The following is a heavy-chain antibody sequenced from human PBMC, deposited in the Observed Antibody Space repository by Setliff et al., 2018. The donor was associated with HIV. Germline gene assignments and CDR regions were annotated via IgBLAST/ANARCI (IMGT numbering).Heavy chain of an antibody. J-gene: IGHJ4*02. CDR3: ARDLKRPNSNFWGGYPIPFDS. CDR1: GYTFNNYA. V-gene: IGHV7-4-1*02. D-gene: IGHD3-3*01. CDR2: INTNTGNP. Sequence: AASVKVSCKASGYTFNNYAMNWVRQAPGQGLELMGWINTNTGNPTYAQGFTGRLVFSLDTSVSTAYLQISSLKAEDTAVYFCARDLKRPNSNFWGGYPIPFDSWGQGTLVTV.